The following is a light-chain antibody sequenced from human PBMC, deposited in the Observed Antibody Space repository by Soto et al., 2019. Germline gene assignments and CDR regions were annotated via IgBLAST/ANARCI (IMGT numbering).Light chain of an antibody. J-gene: IGKJ4*01. CDR1: QSVSSSY. CDR3: QQYCSSPPN. Sequence: EIVLTQSPGTLSLSPGERATLSCRASQSVSSSYLAWYQQKPGQAPRLLIYGASSRATGIPDRFSGSGSGTDFTLTISRLEPEDFAVYYCQQYCSSPPNFGEGTRVEIK. V-gene: IGKV3-20*01. CDR2: GAS.